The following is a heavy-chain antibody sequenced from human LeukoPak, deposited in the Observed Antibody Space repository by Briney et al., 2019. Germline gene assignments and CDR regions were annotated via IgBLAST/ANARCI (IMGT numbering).Heavy chain of an antibody. J-gene: IGHJ4*02. Sequence: SQTLSLTCTGSGGSISSGGYYWSWIRQHPGKGLEWIGYIYYSGSTYYNPSLKSRVTISVDTSKNQFSLKLSSVTAADTAVYYCAREGYSNYAFDYWGQGTLVTVSS. CDR1: GGSISSGGYY. V-gene: IGHV4-31*03. CDR3: AREGYSNYAFDY. CDR2: IYYSGST. D-gene: IGHD4-11*01.